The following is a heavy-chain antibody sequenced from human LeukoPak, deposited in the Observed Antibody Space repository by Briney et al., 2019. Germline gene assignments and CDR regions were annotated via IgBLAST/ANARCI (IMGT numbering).Heavy chain of an antibody. CDR2: FSGIGDNI. CDR3: AKGQAIAVRCSSDY. CDR1: GFSFSSFA. J-gene: IGHJ4*02. V-gene: IGHV3-23*01. D-gene: IGHD6-6*01. Sequence: GGSLRLSCAASGFSFSSFAMSWVRQAPGKGLEWVSVFSGIGDNIDYADSVKGRFTISRDNSKNTLFLQMIGLRADDTAEYYCAKGQAIAVRCSSDYWGQGTPVTVSS.